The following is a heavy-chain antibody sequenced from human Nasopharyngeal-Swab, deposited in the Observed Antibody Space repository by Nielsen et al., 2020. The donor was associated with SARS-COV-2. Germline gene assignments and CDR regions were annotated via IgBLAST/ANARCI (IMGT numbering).Heavy chain of an antibody. V-gene: IGHV3-11*04. J-gene: IGHJ5*02. CDR1: GFTFSDYY. CDR3: ARNQEWYDDYVGWFDP. D-gene: IGHD4-17*01. Sequence: GESLKISCAASGFTFSDYYMSWIRKAPGKGLEWVSYISSSGSTIYYADSVKGRFTISRDNAKNSLYLQMNSLRAEDTAVYYCARNQEWYDDYVGWFDPWGQGTLVTVSS. CDR2: ISSSGSTI.